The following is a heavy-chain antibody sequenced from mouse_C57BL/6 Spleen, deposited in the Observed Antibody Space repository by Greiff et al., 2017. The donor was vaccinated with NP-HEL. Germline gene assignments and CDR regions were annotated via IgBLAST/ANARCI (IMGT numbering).Heavy chain of an antibody. Sequence: VQLQQSGPELVKPGASVKISCKASGYAFSSSWMNWVKQRPGKGLEWIGRIYPGDGDTNYNGKFKSKATLTADKSASTAYMQLSSLTSEDSAVYFCARWGTTVVDWYFDVWGTGTTVTVSS. CDR1: GYAFSSSW. CDR3: ARWGTTVVDWYFDV. D-gene: IGHD1-1*01. V-gene: IGHV1-82*01. J-gene: IGHJ1*03. CDR2: IYPGDGDT.